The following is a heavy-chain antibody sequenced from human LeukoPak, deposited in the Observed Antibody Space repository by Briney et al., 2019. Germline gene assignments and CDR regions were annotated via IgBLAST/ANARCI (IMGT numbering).Heavy chain of an antibody. J-gene: IGHJ4*02. CDR1: GYTFTSYD. Sequence: GASVKVSCKASGYTFTSYDINWVRQATGQGLEWMGWMNPNSGNTGYAQKFQGRVTMTRNTSISTAYMEPSSLRSEDTAVYYCARVRSAYRYSSSWYFFTFWGQGTLVTVSS. D-gene: IGHD6-13*01. CDR2: MNPNSGNT. V-gene: IGHV1-8*01. CDR3: ARVRSAYRYSSSWYFFTF.